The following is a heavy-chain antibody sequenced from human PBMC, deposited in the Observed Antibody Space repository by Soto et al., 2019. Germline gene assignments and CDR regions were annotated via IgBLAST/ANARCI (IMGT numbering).Heavy chain of an antibody. J-gene: IGHJ6*02. D-gene: IGHD3-16*01. Sequence: VGFLRFSCAASGFTFSSYAMIWVRQAPGKGVECVSAISGSGGSTYCADSVKGRLTISRDNSKNTLYLHMNSLRAEDTAVYYCALANPPGDDYACPSKSKKQYYYFGMDDWADGTTETDS. CDR2: ISGSGGST. CDR1: GFTFSSYA. V-gene: IGHV3-23*01. CDR3: ALANPPGDDYACPSKSKKQYYYFGMDD.